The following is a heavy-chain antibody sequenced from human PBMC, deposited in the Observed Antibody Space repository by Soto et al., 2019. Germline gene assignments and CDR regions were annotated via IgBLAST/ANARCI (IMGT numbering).Heavy chain of an antibody. CDR2: IIPIFGTA. Sequence: SVKVSCKASGGTFSSYAISWVRQAPGQGLEWMGGIIPIFGTANYAQKFQGRVTITADKSTSTAYMELSSLRSEDTAVYYCARPALDYGGNSNWFDPWGQGPLVTVSS. CDR3: ARPALDYGGNSNWFDP. J-gene: IGHJ5*02. CDR1: GGTFSSYA. V-gene: IGHV1-69*06. D-gene: IGHD4-17*01.